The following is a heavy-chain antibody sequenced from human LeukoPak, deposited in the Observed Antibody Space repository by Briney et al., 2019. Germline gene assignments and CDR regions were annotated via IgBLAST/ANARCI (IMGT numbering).Heavy chain of an antibody. J-gene: IGHJ3*02. D-gene: IGHD4-11*01. V-gene: IGHV4-30-4*08. Sequence: SQTLSLTCTVSGGSISSGDYYWSWIRQPPGKGLEWIGYIYYSGSTYYNPSLKSRVTISVDTSKNQFSLKLSSVTAADTAVYYCARHMTTDRDGAFDIWGQGTMVTVSS. CDR2: IYYSGST. CDR3: ARHMTTDRDGAFDI. CDR1: GGSISSGDYY.